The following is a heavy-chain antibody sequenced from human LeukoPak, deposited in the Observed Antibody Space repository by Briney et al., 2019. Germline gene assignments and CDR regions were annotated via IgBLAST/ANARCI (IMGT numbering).Heavy chain of an antibody. J-gene: IGHJ4*02. D-gene: IGHD2-8*01. V-gene: IGHV5-51*01. CDR3: ARHLRYCTNGVCYSSYFDY. CDR1: GYSFTNYW. CDR2: IYPGDSDT. Sequence: GESLKISCKGSGYSFTNYWIGWVRQMPGKGLEWMGIIYPGDSDTRYSLSFQGQVTISADKSISTAYLQWSSLKASDTAMYYCARHLRYCTNGVCYSSYFDYWGQGTLVTVSS.